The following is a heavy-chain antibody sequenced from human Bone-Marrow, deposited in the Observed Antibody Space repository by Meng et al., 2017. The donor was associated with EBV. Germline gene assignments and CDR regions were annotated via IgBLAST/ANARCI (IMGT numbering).Heavy chain of an antibody. V-gene: IGHV4-34*01. D-gene: IGHD5-18*01. CDR3: ARGLDTAMVD. CDR1: CGSFSGYY. Sequence: QVQLQQGGAGLLKPSATLSRPCAVYCGSFSGYYWSRIRQPPGKGLEWIGEINHSGSTNYNPSLKSRVTISVDTSKNQFSLKLSSVTAADTAVYYCARGLDTAMVDWGQGTLVTVFS. J-gene: IGHJ4*02. CDR2: INHSGST.